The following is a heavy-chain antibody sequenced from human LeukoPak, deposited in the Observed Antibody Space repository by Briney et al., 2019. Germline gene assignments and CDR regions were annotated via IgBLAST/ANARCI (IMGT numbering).Heavy chain of an antibody. J-gene: IGHJ5*02. CDR1: GGSISSGSYY. Sequence: RPSETLSLTCTVSGGSISSGSYYWSWIRQPAGKGLEWIGRIYTSGSTNYNPSLKSRVTISVDTSKNQFSLKLSSVTAADTAVYYCARYELLSPGGWFDPWGQGTLVTVSS. D-gene: IGHD1-26*01. CDR3: ARYELLSPGGWFDP. V-gene: IGHV4-61*02. CDR2: IYTSGST.